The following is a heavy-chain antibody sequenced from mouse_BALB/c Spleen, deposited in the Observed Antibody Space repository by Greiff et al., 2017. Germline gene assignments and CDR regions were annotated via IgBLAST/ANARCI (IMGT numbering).Heavy chain of an antibody. J-gene: IGHJ2*01. CDR3: TRRTRITYWFDD. D-gene: IGHD2-4*01. CDR2: IYPGNSDT. CDR1: GYTFTSYW. V-gene: IGHV1-5*01. Sequence: VHVKQSGTVLARPGASVKMSCKASGYTFTSYWMHWVKQRPGKCLEWIGAIYPGNSDTSYNQKFKGKAKLTEVTSTSTAYMELSSLTNEESAVYYSTRRTRITYWFDDWGQGTTLTVSS.